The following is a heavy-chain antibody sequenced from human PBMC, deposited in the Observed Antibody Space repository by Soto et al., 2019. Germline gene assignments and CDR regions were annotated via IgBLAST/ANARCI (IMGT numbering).Heavy chain of an antibody. V-gene: IGHV3-74*01. D-gene: IGHD2-8*01. J-gene: IGHJ4*02. CDR1: GFTFSSYW. Sequence: GGSLRLSCAASGFTFSSYWMHWVRQAPGKGLVWVSRINSDGSSTSYADSVKGRFTIPRDNAKNTLYLQMNSLRAEETAVYYCARGRGGVYCTNGVCYLRLLPYWGQGTLVTVSS. CDR3: ARGRGGVYCTNGVCYLRLLPY. CDR2: INSDGSST.